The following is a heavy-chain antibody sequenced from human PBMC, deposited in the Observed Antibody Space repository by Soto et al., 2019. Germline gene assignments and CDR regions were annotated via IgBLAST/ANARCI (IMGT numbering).Heavy chain of an antibody. CDR1: GYTFSNYA. CDR2: INAGNGNT. CDR3: ARDLGYCSSTSCYDYYYYYMDV. Sequence: RPSVKVSCKASGYTFSNYAMHWVRQAPGQRLEWMGWINAGNGNTKYSQKFQVRVTITRDTSASTAYMELSSLRSEDTAVYYCARDLGYCSSTSCYDYYYYYMDVWGKGTTVTVPS. J-gene: IGHJ6*03. D-gene: IGHD2-2*01. V-gene: IGHV1-3*01.